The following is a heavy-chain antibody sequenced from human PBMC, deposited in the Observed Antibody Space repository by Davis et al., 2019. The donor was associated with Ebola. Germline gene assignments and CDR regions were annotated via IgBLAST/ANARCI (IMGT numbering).Heavy chain of an antibody. Sequence: PGGSLRLSCGASGFIFSTYSMNWVRQSPGKGLEWVSGISWNSGNTASANSVKGRFTISRDNANHPLYLQMNTLRVEDSALYYCAQGRVEKNTTTVDAFDIWGQGTMVTVSS. V-gene: IGHV3-9*01. D-gene: IGHD5-24*01. CDR1: GFIFSTYS. J-gene: IGHJ3*02. CDR3: AQGRVEKNTTTVDAFDI. CDR2: ISWNSGNT.